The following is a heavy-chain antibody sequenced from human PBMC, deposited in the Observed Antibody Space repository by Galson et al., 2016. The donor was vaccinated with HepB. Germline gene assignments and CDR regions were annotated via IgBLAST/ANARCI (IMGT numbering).Heavy chain of an antibody. J-gene: IGHJ5*01. D-gene: IGHD6-13*01. Sequence: SLRLSCATSGFSSNNIAMSWVRQAPGKGLEWVSALIATSGRTYYADSVKDRFTISRDISKNTLSLHMTSLRVEDTAVYYCAKVGDSSWFDSWGQGTLVTVSS. CDR2: LIATSGRT. V-gene: IGHV3-23*01. CDR3: AKVGDSSWFDS. CDR1: GFSSNNIA.